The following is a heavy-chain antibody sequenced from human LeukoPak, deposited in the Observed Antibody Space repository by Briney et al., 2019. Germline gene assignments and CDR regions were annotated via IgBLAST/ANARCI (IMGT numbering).Heavy chain of an antibody. V-gene: IGHV1-18*01. J-gene: IGHJ6*02. D-gene: IGHD5-12*01. CDR1: GYTFTSYG. CDR3: ARHAIVATNYYGMDV. Sequence: ASVKVSCKASGYTFTSYGISWVRQAPGQGLEWMGWISTYNGDTNYAQKLQGRVTITADKSTSTACMELSSLRSEDTAVYYCARHAIVATNYYGMDVWGQGTTVTVSS. CDR2: ISTYNGDT.